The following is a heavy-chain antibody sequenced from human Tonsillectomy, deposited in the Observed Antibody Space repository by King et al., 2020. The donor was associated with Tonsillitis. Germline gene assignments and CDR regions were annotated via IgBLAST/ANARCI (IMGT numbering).Heavy chain of an antibody. Sequence: VQLVESGGGVVQPGGPLRLSCAASGFTFSSYGMHWVRQAPGKGLEWVAFIRYDGSNKYYADSVKGRFTISRDNSKNTLYLQMNSLRAEDTAVYYCAKVGGESSSSSDYYYYGMDVWGQGTTVTVSS. CDR1: GFTFSSYG. CDR3: AKVGGESSSSSDYYYYGMDV. V-gene: IGHV3-30*02. D-gene: IGHD6-6*01. CDR2: IRYDGSNK. J-gene: IGHJ6*02.